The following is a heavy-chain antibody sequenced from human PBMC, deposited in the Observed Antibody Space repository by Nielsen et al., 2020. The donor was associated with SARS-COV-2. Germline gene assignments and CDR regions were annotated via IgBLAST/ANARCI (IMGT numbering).Heavy chain of an antibody. D-gene: IGHD7-27*01. Sequence: GESLKISCAASGFTFSSYAMHWVRQAPGKGLEWVAVISYDGSNKYYADSVKGRFTISRGNSKNTLYLQMNSLRAEDTAVYYCARANWGNYYYGMDVWGQGTTVTVSS. CDR1: GFTFSSYA. V-gene: IGHV3-30-3*01. CDR2: ISYDGSNK. J-gene: IGHJ6*02. CDR3: ARANWGNYYYGMDV.